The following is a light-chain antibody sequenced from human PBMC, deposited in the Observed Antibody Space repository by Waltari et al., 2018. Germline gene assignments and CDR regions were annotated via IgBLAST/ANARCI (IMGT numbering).Light chain of an antibody. J-gene: IGKJ4*01. Sequence: DVVMTQSPLSLPVTLGQPASITCRSSQSLVHSDGNIYLTWFHQRPGQSPRRLIYQVSNRDSGVPDRFSGSGSGTTVTLRISRVEAEDAGIYYCMQSSHWPPLSFGGGTTVEIK. V-gene: IGKV2-30*02. CDR2: QVS. CDR1: QSLVHSDGNIY. CDR3: MQSSHWPPLS.